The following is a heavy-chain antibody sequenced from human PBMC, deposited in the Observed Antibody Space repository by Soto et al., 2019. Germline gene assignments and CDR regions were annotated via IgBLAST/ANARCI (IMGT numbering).Heavy chain of an antibody. D-gene: IGHD4-17*01. V-gene: IGHV3-9*02. CDR3: AKDMKWGGMTTIHYFDS. CDR2: ISSNSDTI. CDR1: GFTADDYA. Sequence: EVQLVESGGGLVQSGRSLRLSCVASGFTADDYAMHWVRQAPGKGLEWVSGISSNSDTIDYADSVKGRFTISRDNAKNSLFLQMNSLRPEDTALYYCAKDMKWGGMTTIHYFDSWGQGTLVTVSS. J-gene: IGHJ4*02.